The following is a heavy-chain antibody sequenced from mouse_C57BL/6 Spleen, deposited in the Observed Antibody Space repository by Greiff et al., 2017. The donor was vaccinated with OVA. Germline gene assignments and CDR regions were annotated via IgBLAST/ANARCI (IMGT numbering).Heavy chain of an antibody. J-gene: IGHJ3*01. D-gene: IGHD2-3*01. Sequence: LQESGPGLVQPSQSLSITCTVSGFSLTSYGVHWVRQSPGKGLEWLGVIWRGGSTDYNAAFMSRLSITKDNSKSQVFFKMNSLQADDTAIYYGAKNGDDDYYPWFAYWGQGTLVTVSA. CDR3: AKNGDDDYYPWFAY. CDR2: IWRGGST. V-gene: IGHV2-5*01. CDR1: GFSLTSYG.